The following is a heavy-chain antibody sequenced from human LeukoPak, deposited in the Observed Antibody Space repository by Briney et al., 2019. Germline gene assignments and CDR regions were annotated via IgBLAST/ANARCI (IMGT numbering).Heavy chain of an antibody. D-gene: IGHD5-24*01. CDR1: GYSFTSYW. V-gene: IGHV5-51*01. CDR3: ARARSTYYYYYYMDV. CDR2: IYPGDSDT. J-gene: IGHJ6*03. Sequence: GESLKISCKGSGYSFTSYWIGWVRQMPGKGLEWMGIIYPGDSDTRYSPSFQGQGTLSADKSISTAYLQWCSLKASDNAMNYCARARSTYYYYYYMDVWGKGTTVTVSS.